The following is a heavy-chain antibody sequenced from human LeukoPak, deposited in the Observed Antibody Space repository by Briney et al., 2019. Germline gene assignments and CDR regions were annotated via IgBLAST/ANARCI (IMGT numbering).Heavy chain of an antibody. D-gene: IGHD6-19*01. CDR1: RFTFSGYG. CDR2: IRYDGSNK. V-gene: IGHV3-30*02. CDR3: ARDRGASYSSGWYVSYNWFDP. J-gene: IGHJ5*02. Sequence: GGSLRLSCAASRFTFSGYGMHWVRQAPGKGLEWVAFIRYDGSNKYYADSVKGRFTISRDNSKNTLYLQMNSLRAEDTAVYYCARDRGASYSSGWYVSYNWFDPWGQGTLVTVSS.